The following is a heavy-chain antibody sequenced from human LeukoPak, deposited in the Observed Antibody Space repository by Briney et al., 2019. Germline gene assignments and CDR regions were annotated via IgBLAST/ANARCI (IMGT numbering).Heavy chain of an antibody. Sequence: GGSLRLSCAASGFTFSSYGIHWVRQAPGKGLEWVALISYDGSDKFFADSVRGRLTISRDNSKNTLYLQMNSLRVEDTAVYYCAKDLATKYSLDYWGQGILVTVSS. CDR2: ISYDGSDK. CDR3: AKDLATKYSLDY. CDR1: GFTFSSYG. V-gene: IGHV3-30*18. D-gene: IGHD5-12*01. J-gene: IGHJ4*02.